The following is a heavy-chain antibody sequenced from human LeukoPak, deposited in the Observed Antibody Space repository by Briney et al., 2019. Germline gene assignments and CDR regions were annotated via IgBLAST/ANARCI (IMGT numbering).Heavy chain of an antibody. CDR3: ARKGSRNWFDP. CDR1: GFTFSTST. Sequence: TGGSLRLSCAASGFTFSTSTMNWVRQTPGEGLQWLSKISSNSGTIYYADSMKGRFTISRDNAKNSLYLQMNSLRAEDTAVYYCARKGSRNWFDPWGQGTLVTVSS. D-gene: IGHD6-13*01. CDR2: ISSNSGTI. J-gene: IGHJ5*02. V-gene: IGHV3-48*04.